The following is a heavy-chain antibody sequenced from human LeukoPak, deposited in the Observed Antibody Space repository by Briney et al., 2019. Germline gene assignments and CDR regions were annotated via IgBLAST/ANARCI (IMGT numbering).Heavy chain of an antibody. V-gene: IGHV3-33*01. Sequence: GGSLRLSCAASGFTFSSYGMHWVRQAPGKGLEWVAVIWYDGSNKYYADSVKGRFTISRDNSKNTLYLQMNSLRAEDTAVYYCARALGAAAGYFEYWGQGTLVTVSS. CDR3: ARALGAAAGYFEY. CDR1: GFTFSSYG. J-gene: IGHJ4*02. CDR2: IWYDGSNK. D-gene: IGHD6-13*01.